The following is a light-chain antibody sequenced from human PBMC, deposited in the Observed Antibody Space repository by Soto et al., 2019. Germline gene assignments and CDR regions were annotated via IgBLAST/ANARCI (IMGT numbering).Light chain of an antibody. CDR3: QHYNRWPYT. CDR1: QSVNSN. CDR2: GAS. Sequence: EIVMTQSPATLSVSPGERATLSCRASQSVNSNFAWYQQKPGQAPRLLIYGASTRAPGIPDRFVGSASGTEFTLTISSLQSEDFAVYYCQHYNRWPYTFGQGTILEIK. J-gene: IGKJ2*01. V-gene: IGKV3-15*01.